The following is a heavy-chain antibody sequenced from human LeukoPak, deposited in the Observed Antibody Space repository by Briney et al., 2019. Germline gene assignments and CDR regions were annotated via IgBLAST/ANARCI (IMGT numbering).Heavy chain of an antibody. J-gene: IGHJ4*02. CDR2: IGPGHTT. CDR1: GFTFSSHG. D-gene: IGHD2-15*01. V-gene: IGHV3-23*01. Sequence: GGPLRLSCVASGFTFSSHGMTWVRQAPGKGLEWVSTIGPGHTTYYTDSVKGRFTISRDNSKSTLSLQMTSLRAEDTAAYFCAKNVPGRAIDYWGQGTLVTVSS. CDR3: AKNVPGRAIDY.